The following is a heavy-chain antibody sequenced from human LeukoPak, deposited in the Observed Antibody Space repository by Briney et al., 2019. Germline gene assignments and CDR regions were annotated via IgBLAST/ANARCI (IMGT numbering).Heavy chain of an antibody. Sequence: GGSLRLSCAASGFTFSNYAMTWVRQAPGKGLEWVSAISGSGGSTYYADSVKGRFTISRDNSKNTLYLQMNSLRAEDTAVYYCAKDLCSGGSCYSSYYYYGMDVWGQGTTVTVSS. CDR3: AKDLCSGGSCYSSYYYYGMDV. D-gene: IGHD2-15*01. J-gene: IGHJ6*02. CDR2: ISGSGGST. CDR1: GFTFSNYA. V-gene: IGHV3-23*01.